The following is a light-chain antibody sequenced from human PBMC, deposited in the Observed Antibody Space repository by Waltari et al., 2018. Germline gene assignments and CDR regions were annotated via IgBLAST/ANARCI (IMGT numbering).Light chain of an antibody. CDR2: HAS. CDR3: QNYVRLPAT. V-gene: IGKV3-20*01. CDR1: QSIRTY. J-gene: IGKJ1*01. Sequence: EIMLTQSPGTLSLSPGERATLSCKASQSIRTYLAWYQQKPGQAPRLLIYHASSRATGIPDRFSGSGSGTDFSLTSSRLEPEYFAVYYCQNYVRLPATFGQGTKVEIK.